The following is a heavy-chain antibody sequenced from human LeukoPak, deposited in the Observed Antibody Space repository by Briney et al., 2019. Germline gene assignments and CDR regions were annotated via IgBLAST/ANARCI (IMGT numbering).Heavy chain of an antibody. CDR2: IYYSGST. Sequence: SETLSLTCTVSGGSVSSASYYWRWIRQPPGKGLEGIGYIYYSGSTNYNPSLKSRVTISVDTSKNQFSLKLSSVTAADTAVYYRARAVAGTYDYWGQGTLVTVSS. CDR3: ARAVAGTYDY. J-gene: IGHJ4*02. V-gene: IGHV4-61*01. D-gene: IGHD6-19*01. CDR1: GGSVSSASYY.